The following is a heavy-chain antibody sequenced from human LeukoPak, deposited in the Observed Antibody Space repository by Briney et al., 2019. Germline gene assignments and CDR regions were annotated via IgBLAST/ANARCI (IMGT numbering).Heavy chain of an antibody. Sequence: ASVKVSCKASGYTFTSYDINWVRQAPGQGLEWMASMNPNNGNTAYARKFQGRVTMTRDTSIGTAYLELSALRSEDTAVYYCARLHWESGGIYFYYYMDAWGKGTTVTVSS. CDR3: ARLHWESGGIYFYYYMDA. V-gene: IGHV1-8*02. D-gene: IGHD3-16*01. CDR2: MNPNNGNT. CDR1: GYTFTSYD. J-gene: IGHJ6*03.